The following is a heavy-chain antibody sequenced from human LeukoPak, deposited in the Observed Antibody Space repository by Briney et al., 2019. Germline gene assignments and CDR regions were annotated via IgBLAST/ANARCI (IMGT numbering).Heavy chain of an antibody. CDR2: NSGSGGGT. D-gene: IGHD4-17*01. Sequence: QSGGSLRLSCAASGFTFSSYAMSWVRQAPVKGLEWVSANSGSGGGTYYADSVKGRFTISRDNSKNTLYLQMNSLRAEDTAVYYCAKTGGAYGYYGMDVWGQGTTVTVSS. J-gene: IGHJ6*02. V-gene: IGHV3-23*01. CDR1: GFTFSSYA. CDR3: AKTGGAYGYYGMDV.